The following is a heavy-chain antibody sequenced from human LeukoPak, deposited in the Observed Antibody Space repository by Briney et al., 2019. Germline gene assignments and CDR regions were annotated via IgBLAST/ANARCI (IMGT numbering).Heavy chain of an antibody. CDR3: AKDLIL. CDR1: GFTVSSNY. Sequence: PGGSLRLSCAASGFTVSSNYMSWVRQAPGKGLEWVSVIYSGGSTYYADSVKGRFTISRDNSKSTLYLQMFSLRPEDTAVYFCAKDLILWGQGTVVTVSS. V-gene: IGHV3-53*05. CDR2: IYSGGST. J-gene: IGHJ3*01.